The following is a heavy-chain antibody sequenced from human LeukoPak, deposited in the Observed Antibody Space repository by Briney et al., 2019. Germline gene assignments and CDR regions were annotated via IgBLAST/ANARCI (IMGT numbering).Heavy chain of an antibody. CDR1: GGSISSYY. J-gene: IGHJ4*02. CDR2: IYYSGST. Sequence: PSETLSLTCTVSGGSISSYYWSWIRQPPGKGLEWIGYIYYSGSTNYNPSLKSRVTISVDTSKNQFSLKLSSVTAADTAVYYCARDSSGYYHTFDYWGQGTLVTVSS. D-gene: IGHD3-22*01. CDR3: ARDSSGYYHTFDY. V-gene: IGHV4-59*12.